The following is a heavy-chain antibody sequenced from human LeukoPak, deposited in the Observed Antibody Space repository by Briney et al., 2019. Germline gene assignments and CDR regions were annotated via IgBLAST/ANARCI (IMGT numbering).Heavy chain of an antibody. CDR1: GYTFTSYD. Sequence: ASVKVSCKASGYTFTSYDINWVRQATGQGLEWMGWMNPNSGNTGYAQKFQGRVTMTRNTSISTAFMELSSLRSEDTAVYYCARVLWFGESYYFDYWGQGTLVTVSS. D-gene: IGHD3-10*01. V-gene: IGHV1-8*01. CDR2: MNPNSGNT. J-gene: IGHJ4*02. CDR3: ARVLWFGESYYFDY.